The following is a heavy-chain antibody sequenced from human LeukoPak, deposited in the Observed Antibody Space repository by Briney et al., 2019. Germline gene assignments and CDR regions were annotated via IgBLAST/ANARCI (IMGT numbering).Heavy chain of an antibody. V-gene: IGHV4-59*12. J-gene: IGHJ6*02. CDR2: IYYSGSI. CDR3: ARVIAVAGYGMDV. Sequence: SETLSLTCTVSGASISSYYWSWIRQPPGKGLEWIGDIYYSGSIKYNPSLKSRVTISVDKSKNQFSLKLSSVTAADTAVYYCARVIAVAGYGMDVWGQGTTVTVSS. D-gene: IGHD6-19*01. CDR1: GASISSYY.